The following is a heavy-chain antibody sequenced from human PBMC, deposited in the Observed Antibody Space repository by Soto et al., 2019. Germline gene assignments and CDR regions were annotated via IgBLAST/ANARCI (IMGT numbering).Heavy chain of an antibody. D-gene: IGHD3-9*01. J-gene: IGHJ5*02. Sequence: SSETLSLTCAVSGGSIISADSYWFWIRKHPGKGLEWIGYIAYCGDTHYNPYLRSRVTISADTSENKFSLTVKSVTAADTAVYFCARDFERSAIGPWGQGTSVTVSS. CDR2: IAYCGDT. CDR3: ARDFERSAIGP. V-gene: IGHV4-31*11. CDR1: GGSIISADSY.